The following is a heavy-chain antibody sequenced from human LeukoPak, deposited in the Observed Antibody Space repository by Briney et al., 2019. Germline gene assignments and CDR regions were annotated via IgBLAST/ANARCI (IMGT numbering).Heavy chain of an antibody. CDR1: GGSISSGGYY. Sequence: SETLSLTCTVSGGSISSGGYYWSWIRQHPGKGLEWIGYIYYSGSAYYNPSLKSRVTISVDTSKNQFSLKLSSVTAADTAVYYCAREGYYDSSGYSIDYWGQGTLVTVSS. V-gene: IGHV4-31*03. CDR3: AREGYYDSSGYSIDY. CDR2: IYYSGSA. D-gene: IGHD3-22*01. J-gene: IGHJ4*02.